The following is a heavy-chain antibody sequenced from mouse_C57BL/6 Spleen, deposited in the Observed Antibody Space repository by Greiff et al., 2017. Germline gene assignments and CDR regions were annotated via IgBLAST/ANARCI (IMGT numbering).Heavy chain of an antibody. Sequence: QVQLQQSGPELVKPGASVKISCKASGYAFSSSWMNWVKQRPGKGLEWIGRIYPGDGDTNYNGKFKGKATLTADKSSTPAYMQLSSLTSEDSAVYFCASSNPFDYWGQGTTLTVSS. CDR1: GYAFSSSW. CDR3: ASSNPFDY. CDR2: IYPGDGDT. V-gene: IGHV1-82*01. D-gene: IGHD2-5*01. J-gene: IGHJ2*01.